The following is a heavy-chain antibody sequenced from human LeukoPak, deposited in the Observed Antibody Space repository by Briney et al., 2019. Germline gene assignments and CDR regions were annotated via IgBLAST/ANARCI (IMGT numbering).Heavy chain of an antibody. J-gene: IGHJ3*02. CDR1: GYSISSGYY. CDR3: AREWLHYYDSSGYASGAFDI. CDR2: IYHSGRT. V-gene: IGHV4-38-2*02. Sequence: PSETLSLTCTVSGYSISSGYYWGWIRQPPGKGLEWIGSIYHSGRTFYNPSLKSRVTISVDTSKNQFSLKLSSVTAADTAVYYCAREWLHYYDSSGYASGAFDIWGQGTMVTVSS. D-gene: IGHD3-22*01.